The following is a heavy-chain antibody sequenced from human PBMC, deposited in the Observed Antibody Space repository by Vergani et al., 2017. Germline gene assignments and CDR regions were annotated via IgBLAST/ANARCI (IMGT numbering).Heavy chain of an antibody. CDR2: ISYDGSNK. Sequence: QVQLVESGGGVVQPGRSLRLSCAASGFTFSSYGMHWVRQAPGKGLEWVAVISYDGSNKYYADSVKGRFTISRDNSKNTRYLQMNSLRAEDTAVYYCAKARGLLWFGELWSGMDVWGQGTTVTVSS. D-gene: IGHD3-10*01. J-gene: IGHJ6*02. V-gene: IGHV3-30*18. CDR3: AKARGLLWFGELWSGMDV. CDR1: GFTFSSYG.